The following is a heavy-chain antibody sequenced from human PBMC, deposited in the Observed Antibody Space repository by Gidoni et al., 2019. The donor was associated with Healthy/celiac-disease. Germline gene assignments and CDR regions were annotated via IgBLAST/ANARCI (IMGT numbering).Heavy chain of an antibody. Sequence: QVQLQESGPGLVKPSETLSLTCTVSGYSISSGYYWGWIRQPPGKGLEWIGSIYHSGSTYYTPSLKSRVTISVDTSKNQFSLKLSSVTAAGTAVYYCARDKGVGATDGGFDYWGQGTLVTVSS. CDR2: IYHSGST. CDR1: GYSISSGYY. CDR3: ARDKGVGATDGGFDY. V-gene: IGHV4-38-2*02. D-gene: IGHD1-26*01. J-gene: IGHJ4*02.